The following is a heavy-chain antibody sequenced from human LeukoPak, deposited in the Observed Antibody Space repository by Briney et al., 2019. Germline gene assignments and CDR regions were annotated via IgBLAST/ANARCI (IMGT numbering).Heavy chain of an antibody. Sequence: GASVKVSCKASGYTFTSYDINWVRQATGQGLEWMGWMNPNSGNTGYAQKFQGRVTITRNTSISTAYMELSSLRSEDTAVYYCARGVSSGWYFPIGPKYYYYYMDVWGKGTTVTVSS. CDR3: ARGVSSGWYFPIGPKYYYYYMDV. D-gene: IGHD6-19*01. J-gene: IGHJ6*03. CDR2: MNPNSGNT. V-gene: IGHV1-8*03. CDR1: GYTFTSYD.